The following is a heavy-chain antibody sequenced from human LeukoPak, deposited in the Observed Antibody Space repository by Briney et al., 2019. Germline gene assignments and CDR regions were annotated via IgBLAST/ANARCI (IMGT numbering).Heavy chain of an antibody. Sequence: SETLSLTCTVSGGSISSSSYYWGWIRQPPGKGLEWIGSIYYSGSTYYNPSLKSRVTISVDTSKNQFSLKLSSVTAADTAVYYCARGGCTNGVCYKKVDYWGQGTLVTVSS. J-gene: IGHJ4*02. V-gene: IGHV4-39*07. CDR3: ARGGCTNGVCYKKVDY. CDR2: IYYSGST. CDR1: GGSISSSSYY. D-gene: IGHD2-8*01.